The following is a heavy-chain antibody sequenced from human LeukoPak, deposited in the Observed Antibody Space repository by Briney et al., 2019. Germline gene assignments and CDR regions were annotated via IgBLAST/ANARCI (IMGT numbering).Heavy chain of an antibody. D-gene: IGHD5-18*01. J-gene: IGHJ3*02. Sequence: SETLSLTCTVSGGSISSYYWTWIRQPPGKGLEWIGHIYYSGSTNYNPSLKSRVTISVDTSKNQFSLKLSSVTAADTAVYYCARGASPLGAWIQLWPDAFDIWGQGTMVTVSS. CDR3: ARGASPLGAWIQLWPDAFDI. CDR2: IYYSGST. CDR1: GGSISSYY. V-gene: IGHV4-59*01.